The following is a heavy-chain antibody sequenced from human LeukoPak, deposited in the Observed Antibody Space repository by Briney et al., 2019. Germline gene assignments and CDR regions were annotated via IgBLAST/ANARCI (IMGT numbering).Heavy chain of an antibody. D-gene: IGHD1-26*01. CDR2: IIPIFGTA. CDR1: GGTFSSYA. J-gene: IGHJ4*02. CDR3: AREWELHLFDY. V-gene: IGHV1-69*05. Sequence: GASVKVSCMASGGTFSSYAISWVRQAPGQGLEWMGRIIPIFGTANYAQKFQGRVTITTDESTSTAYMELSSLRSEDTAVYYCAREWELHLFDYWGRRTLVTVSS.